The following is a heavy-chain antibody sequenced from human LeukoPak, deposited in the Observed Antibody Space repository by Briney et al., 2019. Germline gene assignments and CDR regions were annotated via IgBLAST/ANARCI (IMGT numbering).Heavy chain of an antibody. V-gene: IGHV3-20*01. CDR2: INWNGGST. J-gene: IGHJ3*02. CDR1: GFTFDDYG. Sequence: GGSLRLSCAASGFTFDDYGMSWVRQAPGKGLEWVSGINWNGGSTGYADSVKGRFTISRDNAKNSLYLQMNSLRAEDTALYHCARAGSLGWNFLKLQLNDAFDIWGQGTMVTVSS. D-gene: IGHD3-10*01. CDR3: ARAGSLGWNFLKLQLNDAFDI.